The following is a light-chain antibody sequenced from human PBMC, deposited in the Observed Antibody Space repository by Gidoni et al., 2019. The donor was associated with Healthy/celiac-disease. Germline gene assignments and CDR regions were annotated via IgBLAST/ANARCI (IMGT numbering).Light chain of an antibody. Sequence: DIQLTQSPSSLSASVVDRVTITCRAGPGIINSLARYQQKPGKAPKLLLYAASRLESGVPSRFSGSGSGTDDTLTISSLQAEDVETYYGQQYYSTPTFGQGTRLEIK. CDR1: PGIINS. CDR3: QQYYSTPT. V-gene: IGKV1-NL1*01. CDR2: AAS. J-gene: IGKJ5*01.